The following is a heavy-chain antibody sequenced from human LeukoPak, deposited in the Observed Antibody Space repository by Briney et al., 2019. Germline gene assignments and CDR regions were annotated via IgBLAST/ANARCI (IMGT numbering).Heavy chain of an antibody. CDR1: GYTFTSYG. CDR3: ARDPRTGGYSYGYHWFDP. V-gene: IGHV1-18*01. CDR2: ISAYNGNT. J-gene: IGHJ5*02. Sequence: ASVKVSCKASGYTFTSYGISWVRQAPGQGLEWMGWISAYNGNTNYAQKLQGRVTMTTDTSTSTAYMELRSLRSDDTAVYYCARDPRTGGYSYGYHWFDPWGQGTLVTVSS. D-gene: IGHD5-18*01.